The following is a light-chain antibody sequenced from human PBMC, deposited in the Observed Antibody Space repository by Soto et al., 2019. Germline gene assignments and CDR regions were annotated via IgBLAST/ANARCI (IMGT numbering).Light chain of an antibody. V-gene: IGKV3-15*01. Sequence: EIVMTHSPATLSLSPCERATLSFRASQTIDNTLAWYQRKPGQAPRLLIYDASTRATGVPARFSGSGSGTDFTLTISSLQSEDFAVYYCQHYNYWPYTFGQGTKVDIK. CDR1: QTIDNT. J-gene: IGKJ2*01. CDR2: DAS. CDR3: QHYNYWPYT.